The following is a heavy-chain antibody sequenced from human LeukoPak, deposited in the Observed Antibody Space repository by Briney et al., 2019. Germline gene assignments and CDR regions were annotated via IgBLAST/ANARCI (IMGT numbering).Heavy chain of an antibody. CDR2: MKEDGSDE. CDR1: GFTFRGHE. J-gene: IGHJ1*01. D-gene: IGHD3-16*01. Sequence: GGSLRLSCAASGFTFRGHELNWVRQAAGKGLEWVAKMKEDGSDEKYVDSVKGRFTISRDNAKNSLYLQMDRLRPEDTAVYFCVVGGAGGGYFPNWGQGSLVIVSS. CDR3: VVGGAGGGYFPN. V-gene: IGHV3-7*01.